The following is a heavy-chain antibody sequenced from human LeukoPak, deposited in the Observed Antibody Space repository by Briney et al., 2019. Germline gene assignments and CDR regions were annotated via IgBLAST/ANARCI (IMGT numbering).Heavy chain of an antibody. CDR3: ARGRWLQPAPFDY. Sequence: GGSLRLSCAASGFTVSSNHMSWVRQAPGKGLEWVSVIYSGGSTYYADSVKGRFTISRDNSKNTLYLQVNSLRAEDTAVYYCARGRWLQPAPFDYWGQGTLVTVSS. D-gene: IGHD5-24*01. CDR2: IYSGGST. CDR1: GFTVSSNH. V-gene: IGHV3-53*01. J-gene: IGHJ4*02.